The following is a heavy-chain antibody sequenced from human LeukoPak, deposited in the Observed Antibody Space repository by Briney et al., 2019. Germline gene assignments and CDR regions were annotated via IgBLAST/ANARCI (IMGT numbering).Heavy chain of an antibody. J-gene: IGHJ3*02. Sequence: PSETLSLTCTVSGYSISSGYYWGGIRPPPGKGLEGIGSIYHSGSTYYNPSLKSRVTISVDTSKNQFSLKLSSVTAADTAVYYCARSDYGDLAAFDIWGQGTMVTVSS. V-gene: IGHV4-38-2*02. CDR1: GYSISSGYY. CDR3: ARSDYGDLAAFDI. CDR2: IYHSGST. D-gene: IGHD4-17*01.